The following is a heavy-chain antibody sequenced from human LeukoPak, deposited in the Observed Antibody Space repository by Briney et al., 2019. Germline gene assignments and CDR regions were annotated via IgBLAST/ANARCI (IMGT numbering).Heavy chain of an antibody. CDR1: GGTFSSYA. J-gene: IGHJ4*02. CDR3: ARDLAIGDGYNSGLDFDY. CDR2: INPSGGST. Sequence: GASVKVSCKASGGTFSSYAISWVRQAPGQGLEWMGIINPSGGSTSYAQKFQGRVTMTRDTSTSTVYMELSSLRSEDTAVYYCARDLAIGDGYNSGLDFDYWGQGTLVTVSS. D-gene: IGHD5-24*01. V-gene: IGHV1-46*01.